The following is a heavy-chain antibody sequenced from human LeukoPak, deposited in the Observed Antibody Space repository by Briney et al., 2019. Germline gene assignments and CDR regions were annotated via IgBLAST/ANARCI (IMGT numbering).Heavy chain of an antibody. CDR3: ARSSDPSDTLGGGAAKSSFDY. J-gene: IGHJ4*02. Sequence: ASVKVSCKASGYTFTSYYMHWVRQAPGQGLEWMGIINPSGGSTSYAQKFQGRVTMTRDTSTSTVYMELSSLRSEDTAVYYCARSSDPSDTLGGGAAKSSFDYWGQGTLVTVSS. V-gene: IGHV1-46*01. CDR1: GYTFTSYY. D-gene: IGHD5-18*01. CDR2: INPSGGST.